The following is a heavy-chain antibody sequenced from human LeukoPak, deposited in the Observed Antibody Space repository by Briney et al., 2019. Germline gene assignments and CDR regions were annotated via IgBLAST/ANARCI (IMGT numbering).Heavy chain of an antibody. CDR2: IYTSGST. J-gene: IGHJ6*03. CDR1: GGSISSYY. V-gene: IGHV4-4*07. D-gene: IGHD3-3*01. CDR3: ARDYDFWSGSIPYYYMDV. Sequence: SETLSLTCTVSGGSISSYYWSWIRQPAGKGLEWIGRIYTSGSTNYNPSLKSRVTMSVDTSKNQFSLKLSSVIAADTAVYYCARDYDFWSGSIPYYYMDVWGKGTTVTVSS.